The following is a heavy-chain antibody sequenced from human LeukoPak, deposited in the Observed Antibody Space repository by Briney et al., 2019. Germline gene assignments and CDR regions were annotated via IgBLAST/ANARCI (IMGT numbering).Heavy chain of an antibody. J-gene: IGHJ4*02. CDR1: GFTFSSYS. CDR3: AREDCSGGSCPIDY. V-gene: IGHV3-21*01. CDR2: ISSSSSYI. D-gene: IGHD2-15*01. Sequence: PGGSLRLSCAASGFTFSSYSMNWVRQAPGKGLEWVSSISSSSSYIYYADSVKGRFTISRDNAKNSLYLQMNSLRAEDTAVYYCAREDCSGGSCPIDYWGQGTLVTVSS.